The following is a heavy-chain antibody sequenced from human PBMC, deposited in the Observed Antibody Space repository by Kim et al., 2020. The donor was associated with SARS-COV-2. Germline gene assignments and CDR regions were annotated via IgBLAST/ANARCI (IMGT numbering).Heavy chain of an antibody. CDR3: AIDLDYGSGPLQH. J-gene: IGHJ1*01. CDR2: ISYDGSNK. V-gene: IGHV3-33*05. CDR1: GFTFSSYG. D-gene: IGHD3-10*01. Sequence: GGSLRLSCAASGFTFSSYGMHWVRQAPGKGLEWVAVISYDGSNKYYADSVKGRFTISRDNSKNTLYLQMNSLRAEDTAVYYCAIDLDYGSGPLQHWGQGTLVTVSS.